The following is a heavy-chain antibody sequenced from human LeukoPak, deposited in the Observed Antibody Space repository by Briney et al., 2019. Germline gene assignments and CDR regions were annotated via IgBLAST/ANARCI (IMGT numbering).Heavy chain of an antibody. V-gene: IGHV3-7*01. CDR2: IKQDGSEK. D-gene: IGHD4-17*01. CDR3: AKITDYGDYVVDH. J-gene: IGHJ4*02. CDR1: GFTFSSYW. Sequence: GGSLRLSCAASGFTFSSYWMSWVRQAPGKGLEWVANIKQDGSEKYYVDSVKGRFTISRDNAKNSLYLQMNSLRAEDTAVYDCAKITDYGDYVVDHWGQGTLVTVSS.